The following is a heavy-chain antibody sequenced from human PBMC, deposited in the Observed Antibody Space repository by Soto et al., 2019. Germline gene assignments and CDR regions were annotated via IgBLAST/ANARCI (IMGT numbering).Heavy chain of an antibody. D-gene: IGHD1-1*01. CDR1: GFSLSTSGVG. CDR2: IYWDDDK. Sequence: QITLEESGPPRVKPTQTLTLTCIFSGFSLSTSGVGVGWIRQPPGKALEWLAFIYWDDDKRYSPPLRSRLTIPTDTPGQQVAPTTTNMDPADTATYFCAHRARLQGNWDGGYFDSWGQGTLVTVSS. CDR3: AHRARLQGNWDGGYFDS. V-gene: IGHV2-5*02. J-gene: IGHJ4*02.